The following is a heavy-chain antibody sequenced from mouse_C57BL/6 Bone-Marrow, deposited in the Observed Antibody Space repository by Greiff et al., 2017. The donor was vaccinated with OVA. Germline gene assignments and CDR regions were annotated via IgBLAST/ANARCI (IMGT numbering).Heavy chain of an antibody. V-gene: IGHV7-3*01. CDR2: IRNKANGYTT. Sequence: EVKVVESGGGLVQPGGSLSLSCAASGFTFTDYYMSWVRQPPGKALEWLGFIRNKANGYTTEYSASVKGRFTISRDNSQSILYLQMNALRAEDSATYYCARYSGKAFAYWGQGTLVTVSA. D-gene: IGHD4-1*01. J-gene: IGHJ3*01. CDR1: GFTFTDYY. CDR3: ARYSGKAFAY.